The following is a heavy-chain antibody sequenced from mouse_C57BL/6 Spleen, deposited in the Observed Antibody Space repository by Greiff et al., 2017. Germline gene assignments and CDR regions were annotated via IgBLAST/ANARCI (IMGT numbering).Heavy chain of an antibody. CDR1: GFTFSDYY. J-gene: IGHJ2*01. CDR2: INYDGSST. CDR3: ATSRGDY. Sequence: EVQRVESEGGLVQPGSSMKLSCTASGFTFSDYYMAWVRQVPEKGLEWVANINYDGSSTYYLDSLKSRFIISRDNAKNILYLQMRRLKSEDTATYYCATSRGDYWGQGTTLTVSS. D-gene: IGHD1-1*01. V-gene: IGHV5-16*01.